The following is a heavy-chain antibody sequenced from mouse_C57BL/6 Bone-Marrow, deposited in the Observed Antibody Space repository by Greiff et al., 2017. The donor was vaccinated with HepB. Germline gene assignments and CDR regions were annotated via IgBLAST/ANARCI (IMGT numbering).Heavy chain of an antibody. V-gene: IGHV5-9*01. Sequence: EVQRVESGGGLVKPGGSLKLSCAASGFTFSSYTMSWVRQTPEKRLAWVATISGGGGNTYYPDSVKGRFTISRDNANNTLYLQMSSLRSEDTALYYCAREDTTIPYWGQGTTLTVSS. D-gene: IGHD2-4*01. CDR1: GFTFSSYT. CDR3: AREDTTIPY. CDR2: ISGGGGNT. J-gene: IGHJ2*01.